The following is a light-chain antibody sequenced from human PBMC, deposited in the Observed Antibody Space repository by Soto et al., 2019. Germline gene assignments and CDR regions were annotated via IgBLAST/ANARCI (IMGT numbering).Light chain of an antibody. J-gene: IGLJ2*01. CDR1: SSDIGNYDF. Sequence: QSVLTQPASVSGSPGQSITISCTGTSSDIGNYDFVSWYQQVPGTAPNAMIYEVSSRPSGVSNRFSGSKSGNTASLTISGLQAEDEAYYYCSSYTPSTSFILFGGGTKVTVL. CDR3: SSYTPSTSFIL. V-gene: IGLV2-14*01. CDR2: EVS.